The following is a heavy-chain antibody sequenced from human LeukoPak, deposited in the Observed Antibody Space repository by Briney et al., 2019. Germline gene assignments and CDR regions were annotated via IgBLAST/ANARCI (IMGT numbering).Heavy chain of an antibody. J-gene: IGHJ5*02. CDR2: ISSNGGST. Sequence: GGSLRLSCSASGFTFSSYAMHWVRQAPGKGLEYVSAISSNGGSTYYADSVKGRFTISRDNSKNTLYLQMSSLRAEDTAVYYCVTGAASITMIRGVSPPWGQGSLVTLSS. CDR1: GFTFSSYA. CDR3: VTGAASITMIRGVSPP. D-gene: IGHD3-10*01. V-gene: IGHV3-64D*06.